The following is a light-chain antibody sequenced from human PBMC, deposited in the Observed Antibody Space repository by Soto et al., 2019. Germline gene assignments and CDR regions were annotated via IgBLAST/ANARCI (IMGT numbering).Light chain of an antibody. CDR3: YSYTSSNTMV. Sequence: QSALTQPASVSGSPGQSITISCTGSSSDVGGYDYVSWYHQHPGKVPRLIISDVSDRPSGISNRFSGSKSGNTASLTISGLQADDEADYYCYSYTSSNTMVFGGGTKVTVL. CDR1: SSDVGGYDY. CDR2: DVS. V-gene: IGLV2-14*01. J-gene: IGLJ2*01.